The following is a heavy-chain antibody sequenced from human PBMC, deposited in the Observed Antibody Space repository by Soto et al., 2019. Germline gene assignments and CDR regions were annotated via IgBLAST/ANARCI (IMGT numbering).Heavy chain of an antibody. CDR2: IYYSGST. Sequence: QLQLQESGPGLVKPSETLSLTCTVSGGSISSSSYYWGWIRQPPGKGLEWIGSIYYSGSTYYNPSLKSRVTISVDTSKNQFSLKLSSVTAADTAVYYCARHGTGYCSGGSCYSGGAFDIWGQGTMVTVSS. CDR3: ARHGTGYCSGGSCYSGGAFDI. D-gene: IGHD2-15*01. V-gene: IGHV4-39*01. CDR1: GGSISSSSYY. J-gene: IGHJ3*02.